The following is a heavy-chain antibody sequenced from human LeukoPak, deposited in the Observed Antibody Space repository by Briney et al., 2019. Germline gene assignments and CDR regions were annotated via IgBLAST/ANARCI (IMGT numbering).Heavy chain of an antibody. J-gene: IGHJ6*02. Sequence: SETLSLTCTVSGGSISSYYWSWIRQPPGKGLEWIGYIYYSGSTNYNPSLKSRVTISVDTSKNQFSLKLSSVTAADTAVYYCARSDGSGSYSPDYYYGMDVRGQGTTVTVSS. CDR2: IYYSGST. V-gene: IGHV4-59*01. CDR1: GGSISSYY. CDR3: ARSDGSGSYSPDYYYGMDV. D-gene: IGHD3-10*01.